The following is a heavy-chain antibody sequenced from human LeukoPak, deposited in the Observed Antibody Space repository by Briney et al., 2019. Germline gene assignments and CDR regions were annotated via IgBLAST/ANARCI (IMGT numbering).Heavy chain of an antibody. D-gene: IGHD1-26*01. CDR2: ISGSSATI. CDR1: ESTFSTYS. Sequence: GGSLRLSCAASESTFSTYSMSWVRQAPGKRLEWISYISGSSATIYYADSVKGRFTISRDNARNSLFLRMNSLRDEDTAVCYCARAGSYYPGYYFDCWGQGTLVTVSS. CDR3: ARAGSYYPGYYFDC. J-gene: IGHJ4*02. V-gene: IGHV3-48*02.